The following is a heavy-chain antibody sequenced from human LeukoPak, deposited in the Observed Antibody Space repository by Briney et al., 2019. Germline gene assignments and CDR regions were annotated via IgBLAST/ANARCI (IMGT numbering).Heavy chain of an antibody. V-gene: IGHV1-2*02. D-gene: IGHD4-23*01. CDR1: GYTFTGYY. Sequence: ASVKVTCKASGYTFTGYYMHWVRQAPGPGLEWMGWINPNSGSTNYEQKFQGRVSMTRDTSISTAYMDLSRLTSDDTAVYYCARTPLTTVVTLNFDYGGQGTLVTVSS. CDR2: INPNSGST. CDR3: ARTPLTTVVTLNFDY. J-gene: IGHJ4*02.